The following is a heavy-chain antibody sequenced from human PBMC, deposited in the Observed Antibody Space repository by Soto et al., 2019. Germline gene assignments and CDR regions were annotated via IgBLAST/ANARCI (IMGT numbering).Heavy chain of an antibody. CDR1: LGTVSSYA. D-gene: IGHD6-6*01. Sequence: VSCNASLGTVSSYAISWVRQAPGQGPEWMGGIIPIFGTANYAQKFQGRVTITADKSTSTAYMELRSLRSEDTAVYYCTRDQTTYSSSPGGYNWFDPWGQGTLVNVSS. J-gene: IGHJ5*02. CDR3: TRDQTTYSSSPGGYNWFDP. V-gene: IGHV1-69*06. CDR2: IIPIFGTA.